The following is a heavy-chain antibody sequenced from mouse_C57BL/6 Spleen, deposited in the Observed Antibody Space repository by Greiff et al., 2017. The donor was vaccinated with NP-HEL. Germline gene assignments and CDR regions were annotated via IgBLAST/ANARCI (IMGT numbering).Heavy chain of an antibody. D-gene: IGHD3-3*01. J-gene: IGHJ2*01. CDR2: ILLGSGST. Sequence: QVQLQQSGAELMKPGPSVKLSCKATGYTFTGYWIEWVKQRPGHGLEWIGEILLGSGSTNYNEKFKGKATFTADISSNTAYMQLRSLSTEDSAIYYWAAGDCQPELLLDYLGQGTTLTVSS. V-gene: IGHV1-9*01. CDR3: AAGDCQPELLLDY. CDR1: GYTFTGYW.